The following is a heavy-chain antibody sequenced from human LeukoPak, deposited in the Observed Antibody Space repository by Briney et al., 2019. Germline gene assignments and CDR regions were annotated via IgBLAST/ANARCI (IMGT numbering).Heavy chain of an antibody. D-gene: IGHD3-22*01. CDR3: ARLTYYYDSSGYYSDDY. V-gene: IGHV1-2*02. CDR2: INPNSGGT. Sequence: GASVKVSCKASGYTFTGYYMHWVRQAPGQGLEWMGWINPNSGGTNYAQKFQGRVTMTRDTSISTAYMELSRLRSDDTAVYYCARLTYYYDSSGYYSDDYWGQGTLVTVSS. CDR1: GYTFTGYY. J-gene: IGHJ4*02.